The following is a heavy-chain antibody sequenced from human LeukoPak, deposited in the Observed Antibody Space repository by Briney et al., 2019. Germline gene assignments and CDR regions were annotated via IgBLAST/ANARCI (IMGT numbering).Heavy chain of an antibody. Sequence: SETLSLTCTVSGGSISPHYWTWIRQTPGKGLEWIGYVYYNGLTSYNPSLKSRVTISVDTSKNQFSLKLSSVTAADTAVYYCARQPDYYDSSGYYPATEFDYWGQGTLVTVSS. D-gene: IGHD3-22*01. J-gene: IGHJ4*02. CDR2: VYYNGLT. V-gene: IGHV4-59*08. CDR3: ARQPDYYDSSGYYPATEFDY. CDR1: GGSISPHY.